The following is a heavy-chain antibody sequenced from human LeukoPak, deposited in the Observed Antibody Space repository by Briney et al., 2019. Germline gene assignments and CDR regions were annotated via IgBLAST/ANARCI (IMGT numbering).Heavy chain of an antibody. D-gene: IGHD6-13*01. CDR3: AKPAKEQQLHLYYFDY. CDR1: GFTFSSYA. V-gene: IGHV3-23*01. CDR2: ISGSGGST. J-gene: IGHJ4*02. Sequence: GGSLRLSCAASGFTFSSYAMSWVRQAPGKGLEWVSAISGSGGSTYYADSVKGRFTISRDNFKNTLYLQMNSLRAEDTAVYYCAKPAKEQQLHLYYFDYWGQGTLVTVSS.